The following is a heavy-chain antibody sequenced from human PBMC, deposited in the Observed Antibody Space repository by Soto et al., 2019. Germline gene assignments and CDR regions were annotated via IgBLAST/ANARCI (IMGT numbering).Heavy chain of an antibody. J-gene: IGHJ4*02. V-gene: IGHV4-31*03. D-gene: IGHD4-17*01. Sequence: QVQLQESGPGLVKPSQTLSLTCTVSGGSISSGGYYWSWIRQHPGKGLEWIGYIYYSGSTYYNPSLKSRVTISVATSKNQFSLKLSSVTAAATAVYYCARERAYYGDYGLYWGQGTLVTVSS. CDR2: IYYSGST. CDR1: GGSISSGGYY. CDR3: ARERAYYGDYGLY.